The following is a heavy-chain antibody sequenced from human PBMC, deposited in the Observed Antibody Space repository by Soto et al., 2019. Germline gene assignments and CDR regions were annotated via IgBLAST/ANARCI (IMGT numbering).Heavy chain of an antibody. CDR3: AHTRTGYSSGWYTGY. Sequence: SGPTLVNPTQTLTLTCTFSGFSLSTSGVGVGWIRQPPGKVLEWLALIYRDDDKRYSPSLKSRLTITKDTSKNQVVLTMTNMDPVDTATYYCAHTRTGYSSGWYTGYWGQGTLVTVSS. CDR1: GFSLSTSGVG. V-gene: IGHV2-5*02. D-gene: IGHD6-19*01. J-gene: IGHJ4*02. CDR2: IYRDDDK.